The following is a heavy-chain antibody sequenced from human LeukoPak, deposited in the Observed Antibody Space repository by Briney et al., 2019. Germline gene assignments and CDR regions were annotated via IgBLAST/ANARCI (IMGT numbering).Heavy chain of an antibody. V-gene: IGHV3-23*01. CDR3: AKRRDYNNNYSVDFNY. CDR1: GFTFSTYA. D-gene: IGHD1-1*01. J-gene: IGHJ4*02. Sequence: GGSLRLSCTASGFTFSTYAMSWVRQAPGKGLEWVSTVIGTGATTYYADSVKGRFTVSRDNSRNTVYLQMTSLRADDTAVYYCAKRRDYNNNYSVDFNYWGQGTLVTVSS. CDR2: VIGTGATT.